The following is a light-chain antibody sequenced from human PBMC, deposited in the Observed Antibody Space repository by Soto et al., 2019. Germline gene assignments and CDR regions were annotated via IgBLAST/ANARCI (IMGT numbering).Light chain of an antibody. V-gene: IGKV1-5*03. CDR1: QSIDNW. J-gene: IGKJ1*01. CDR2: KAS. CDR3: QQYRRSWT. Sequence: DIQMTQSPSTLSASVGDRVTITCRASQSIDNWLAWYQRKPGKAPKVLIYKASTLESGVPSRFSGSGSGTDFTLTISSLQPEDFATYYCQQYRRSWTCGQGTKVDIK.